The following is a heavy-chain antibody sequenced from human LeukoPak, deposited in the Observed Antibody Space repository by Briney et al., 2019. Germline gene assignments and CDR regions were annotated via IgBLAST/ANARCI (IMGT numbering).Heavy chain of an antibody. CDR1: ADSLSSGGHY. CDR2: IHHSGSS. D-gene: IGHD3-10*01. V-gene: IGHV4-31*03. CDR3: ARGGNRFGGFYFDY. Sequence: SQTLSLTCTVSADSLSSGGHYWAWLRQLPGKGLESIGFIHHSGSSRHNPSLKDRVAISVDASRKQFALRLSSVTAADTAIYYCARGGNRFGGFYFDYWGQGIQVIVSS. J-gene: IGHJ4*02.